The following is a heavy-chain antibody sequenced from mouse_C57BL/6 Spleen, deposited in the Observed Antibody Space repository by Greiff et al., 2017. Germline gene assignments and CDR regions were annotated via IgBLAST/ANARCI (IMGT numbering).Heavy chain of an antibody. V-gene: IGHV10-1*01. CDR1: GFSFNTYA. D-gene: IGHD4-1*01. Sequence: VHLVESGGGLVQPKGSLKLSCAASGFSFNTYAMNWVRQAPGKGLEWVARIRSKSNNYATYYADSVKDRFTISRDDSESMLYLQMNNLKTEDTAMYYCVREELGPFDDWGQGTTLTVSS. CDR3: VREELGPFDD. CDR2: IRSKSNNYAT. J-gene: IGHJ2*01.